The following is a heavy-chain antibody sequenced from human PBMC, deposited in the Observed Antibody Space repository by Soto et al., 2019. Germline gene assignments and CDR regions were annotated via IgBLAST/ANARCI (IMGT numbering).Heavy chain of an antibody. J-gene: IGHJ4*02. D-gene: IGHD5-18*01. CDR1: GVTFSSYS. CDR2: ISSSSSYI. CDR3: ARDQPGYSYGYGLGY. V-gene: IGHV3-21*01. Sequence: EVQLVESGGGLVKPGGSLRLSCAASGVTFSSYSMNWVRQAPGKGLEWVSSISSSSSYIYYADSVKGRFTISSDNAKNSLYLQMNSLRAEDTAVYYCARDQPGYSYGYGLGYWGQGTLVTVSS.